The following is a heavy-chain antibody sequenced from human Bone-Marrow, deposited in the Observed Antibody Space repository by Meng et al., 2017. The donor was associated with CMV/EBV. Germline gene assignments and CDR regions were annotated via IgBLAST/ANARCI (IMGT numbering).Heavy chain of an antibody. V-gene: IGHV3-30*02. Sequence: GGSRRLSCAASGFTFETYGMHWVRQAPGKGLEWVAFIRHDGSNKFYGASVKGRFTISRDNSKNTLYLQMNSLRAEETAIYYCAKDQLLFGGPNEYFDDWGQGTMVTVSS. J-gene: IGHJ4*02. CDR2: IRHDGSNK. D-gene: IGHD3-16*01. CDR3: AKDQLLFGGPNEYFDD. CDR1: GFTFETYG.